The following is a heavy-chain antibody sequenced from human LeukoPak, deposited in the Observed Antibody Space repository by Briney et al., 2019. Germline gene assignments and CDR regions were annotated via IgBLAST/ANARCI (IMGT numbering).Heavy chain of an antibody. V-gene: IGHV3-74*01. CDR3: ARDSRYPSGRGSYQPYWFDP. CDR2: ISDDGTTT. Sequence: GGSLRLSCAASGFTFNLYWIHWVRQPPGKGLEWLSRISDDGTTTNYADSVKGRFTISRDNAKNTLYLQMHSLRVDDTAVYYCARDSRYPSGRGSYQPYWFDPWGQGTLVTVSS. D-gene: IGHD3-16*02. J-gene: IGHJ5*02. CDR1: GFTFNLYW.